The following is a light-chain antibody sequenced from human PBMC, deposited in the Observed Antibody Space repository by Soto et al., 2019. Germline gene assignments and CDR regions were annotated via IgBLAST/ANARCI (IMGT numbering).Light chain of an antibody. J-gene: IGKJ1*01. CDR2: AAS. CDR3: HQSYSTPQT. CDR1: QTIVNY. Sequence: DIQMTQSPSSLSASIGDRVTITCRASQTIVNYLNWYQQKPGKAPKLVIYAASTLQSGVPSRFSGSGSGTDFTLTISSLQPDDSATYYCHQSYSTPQTFGQGTKVEIK. V-gene: IGKV1-39*01.